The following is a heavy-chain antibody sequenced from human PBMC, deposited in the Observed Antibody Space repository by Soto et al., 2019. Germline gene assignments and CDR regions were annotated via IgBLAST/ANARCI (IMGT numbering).Heavy chain of an antibody. CDR1: GFTFSAYA. J-gene: IGHJ2*01. V-gene: IGHV3-23*01. D-gene: IGHD4-4*01. CDR3: ARKWGDDYIYFDL. CDR2: ISGSGGNT. Sequence: EVQLLESGGALVQPGGSLRLSCAASGFTFSAYAMSWVRQAPGKGLQWVSTISGSGGNTYYADSVKGRFTISRDNSKYTLHLQMSGLRAEDTAVFYCARKWGDDYIYFDLWGRGTLVTVSS.